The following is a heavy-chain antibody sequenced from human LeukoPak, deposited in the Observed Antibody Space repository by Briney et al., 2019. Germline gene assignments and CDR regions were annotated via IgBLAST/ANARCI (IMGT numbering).Heavy chain of an antibody. J-gene: IGHJ3*02. CDR2: ISSSGSGT. CDR1: GFTFRNYY. Sequence: GGSLRLSCGASGFTFRNYYMGWIRQAPGKGLEWVSYISSSGSGTYYADSVKVRFTISRDNAKNSLYLQTNSLKPEDTALYYCARGMWDAFDIWGQGTMVTVSS. V-gene: IGHV3-11*01. D-gene: IGHD2-21*01. CDR3: ARGMWDAFDI.